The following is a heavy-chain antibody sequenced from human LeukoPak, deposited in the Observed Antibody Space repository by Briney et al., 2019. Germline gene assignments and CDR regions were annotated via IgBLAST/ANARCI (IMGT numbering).Heavy chain of an antibody. CDR3: ATIAACRFDY. CDR1: GFTVSSNY. D-gene: IGHD6-6*01. CDR2: IFSGGST. V-gene: IGHV3-66*01. Sequence: PGGSLRLSCAASGFTVSSNYLSWVRQAPGKGLEWVSVIFSGGSTYYADSVKGRFTLSRDNSRNTLYLQMNSLRAEDTAVYYCATIAACRFDYWGQGALVTVSS. J-gene: IGHJ4*02.